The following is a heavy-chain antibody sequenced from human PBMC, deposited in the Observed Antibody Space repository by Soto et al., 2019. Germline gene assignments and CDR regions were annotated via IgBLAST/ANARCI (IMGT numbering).Heavy chain of an antibody. CDR1: GFTFSSYD. CDR3: ARAANLSLGARGEDAFDI. J-gene: IGHJ3*02. CDR2: IGTAGDQ. Sequence: EVQLVESGGGLVQPGGSLRLSCAASGFTFSSYDMPWVRQATGKGLEWVSAIGTAGDQYYPGSVKSRFTISRENAKNSLYLQMNSLRAGYTAVYYCARAANLSLGARGEDAFDIWGQGTMVTVSS. D-gene: IGHD3-16*01. V-gene: IGHV3-13*05.